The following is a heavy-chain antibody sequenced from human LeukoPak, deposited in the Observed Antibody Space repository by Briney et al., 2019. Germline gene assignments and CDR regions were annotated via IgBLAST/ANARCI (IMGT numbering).Heavy chain of an antibody. V-gene: IGHV3-49*04. J-gene: IGHJ4*02. D-gene: IGHD4-17*01. CDR1: GFTFGVYA. CDR2: IRCKAYGGTT. Sequence: PGRSLRLSCTASGFTFGVYAMSWVRQAPGKGLEWVGFIRCKAYGGTTEYAASVKGRFTISRDDSKSIAYLQMNSLKTEDTAVYYCTRVTHDYGDYCIGYWGQGTLVTVSS. CDR3: TRVTHDYGDYCIGY.